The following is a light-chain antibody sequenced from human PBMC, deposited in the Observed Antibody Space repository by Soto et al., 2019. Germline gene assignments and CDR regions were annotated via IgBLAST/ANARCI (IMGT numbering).Light chain of an antibody. CDR3: SSYAGTNNPYV. V-gene: IGLV2-8*01. J-gene: IGLJ1*01. CDR2: EVS. CDR1: SGDVGGYNY. Sequence: QSALTQPPSASGSPGQSVTISCTGTSGDVGGYNYVSWYQQHPGKAPKLMIYEVSKRPSGVPDRFSGSKSGNTASLTVSGLQAEDEADYYCSSYAGTNNPYVFGTRTKLTVL.